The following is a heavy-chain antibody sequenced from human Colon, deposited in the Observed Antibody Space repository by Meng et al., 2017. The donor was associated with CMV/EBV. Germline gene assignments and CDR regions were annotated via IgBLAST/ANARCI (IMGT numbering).Heavy chain of an antibody. CDR3: ARVSTPSIAAAGKHNWFDP. D-gene: IGHD6-13*01. CDR1: TFIRCW. V-gene: IGHV3-74*01. Sequence: TFIRCWMHWVGKAQGKGLVWVARINRDGSSTSYADSVKGRFTISRDNAKNTLYLQMNSLRAEDTAVYYCARVSTPSIAAAGKHNWFDPWGQGTLVTVSS. J-gene: IGHJ5*02. CDR2: INRDGSST.